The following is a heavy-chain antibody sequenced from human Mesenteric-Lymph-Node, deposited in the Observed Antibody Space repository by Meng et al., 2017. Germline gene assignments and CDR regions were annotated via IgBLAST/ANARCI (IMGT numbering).Heavy chain of an antibody. J-gene: IGHJ4*02. CDR1: GFTFSSYW. Sequence: GGSLRLSCAASGFTFSSYWMHWVRQAPGKGLVWVSRINSDGSSTSYADSVKGRFTISRDNAKNTLYLQMNSLRAEDTAVYYCASRRSGGGNLAGFDYWGQGTLVTVSS. D-gene: IGHD4-23*01. V-gene: IGHV3-74*01. CDR3: ASRRSGGGNLAGFDY. CDR2: INSDGSST.